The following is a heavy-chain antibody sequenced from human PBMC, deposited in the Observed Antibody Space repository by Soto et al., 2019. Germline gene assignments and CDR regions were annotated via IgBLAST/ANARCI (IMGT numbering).Heavy chain of an antibody. D-gene: IGHD6-19*01. CDR2: ISSSSSTI. V-gene: IGHV3-48*01. J-gene: IGHJ3*02. CDR1: GFTFSSYS. CDR3: ARGKGSSGWGEGAFDI. Sequence: GGSLRLSCAASGFTFSSYSMNWVRQAPGKGLEWVSYISSSSSTIYYADSVKGRFTISRDNAKNSLYLQMNSLRAEDTAVYYCARGKGSSGWGEGAFDIWGQGTMVTVSS.